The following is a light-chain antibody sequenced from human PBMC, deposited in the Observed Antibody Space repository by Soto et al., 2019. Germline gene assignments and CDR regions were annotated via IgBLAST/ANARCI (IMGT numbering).Light chain of an antibody. CDR1: QSISSY. CDR2: DAS. Sequence: DNQITQSPSSLSASVGDSVTITCRASQSISSYLNWYQQKPGRAPKLLIYDASSLQSGVPSRLSGSGSGTEGTLSISSLQHEDFATYYCQQYNTYPWTFGQGTKVDIK. V-gene: IGKV1-5*01. J-gene: IGKJ1*01. CDR3: QQYNTYPWT.